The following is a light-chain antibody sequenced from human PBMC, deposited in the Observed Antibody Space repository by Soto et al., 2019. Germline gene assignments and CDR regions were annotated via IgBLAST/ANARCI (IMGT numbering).Light chain of an antibody. Sequence: QSVLTQAASVSGSPGQSITISCTGTSSDIGAYNYVSWYQHYPGKAPKLMIYEVTNRPSGISNRFSGSKSGNTASLTISGLQAEDEADYYCSSYTNTGTLVFGGGTKLTVL. CDR2: EVT. J-gene: IGLJ2*01. CDR1: SSDIGAYNY. V-gene: IGLV2-14*01. CDR3: SSYTNTGTLV.